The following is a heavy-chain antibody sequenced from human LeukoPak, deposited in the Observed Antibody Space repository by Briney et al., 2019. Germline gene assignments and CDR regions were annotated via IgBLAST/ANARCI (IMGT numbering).Heavy chain of an antibody. CDR2: IYYSGRT. CDR3: ARGSGSYAVRGFDY. J-gene: IGHJ4*02. CDR1: GGSISSGDYY. D-gene: IGHD1-26*01. V-gene: IGHV4-30-4*08. Sequence: PSQTLSLTCTVSGGSISSGDYYWSWIRQPPGKGLEWIGYIYYSGRTYYNPSLKSRVIISVDTSKNQFSLKLSSVTAADTAVYYCARGSGSYAVRGFDYWGQGTLVTVSS.